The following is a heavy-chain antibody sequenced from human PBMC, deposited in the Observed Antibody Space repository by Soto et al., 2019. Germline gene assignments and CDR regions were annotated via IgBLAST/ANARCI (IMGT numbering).Heavy chain of an antibody. CDR3: ATDGGHWPNYFFDN. Sequence: PGGSLRLSCAASGFTFSSYGMQWVRQAPGKGLDWVAVIWYDGSNKYYADSVKGRFTISRDNSRNTLYLHMNSLRAEDTAVYYCATDGGHWPNYFFDNWGQGTLVTVSS. CDR1: GFTFSSYG. V-gene: IGHV3-33*01. J-gene: IGHJ4*02. D-gene: IGHD1-1*01. CDR2: IWYDGSNK.